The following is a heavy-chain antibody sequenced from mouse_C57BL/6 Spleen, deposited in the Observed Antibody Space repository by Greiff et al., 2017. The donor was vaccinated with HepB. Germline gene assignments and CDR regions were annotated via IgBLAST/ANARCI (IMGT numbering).Heavy chain of an antibody. D-gene: IGHD1-1*01. V-gene: IGHV1-82*01. CDR3: ARGYGSSYWYFDV. CDR1: GYAFSSSW. J-gene: IGHJ1*03. CDR2: IYPGDGDT. Sequence: VQLQQSGPELVKPGASVKISCKASGYAFSSSWMNWVKQRPGKGLEWIGRIYPGDGDTNYNGKFKGKATLTADKSSSTAYMQLSSLTSEDSAVYFCARGYGSSYWYFDVWGTGTTVTVSS.